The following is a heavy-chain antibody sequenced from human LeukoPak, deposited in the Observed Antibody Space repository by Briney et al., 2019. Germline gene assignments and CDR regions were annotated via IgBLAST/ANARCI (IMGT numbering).Heavy chain of an antibody. Sequence: GGSLRLSCAASGFTFSSYAMHWVRQAPGKGLEWVAVISYDGSNKYYADSVKGRFTISRDNSKNTLYLQMNSLRAEDTAVYYCARSTRIAAATGYWGQGTLVTVSS. CDR3: ARSTRIAAATGY. D-gene: IGHD6-6*01. J-gene: IGHJ4*02. CDR1: GFTFSSYA. V-gene: IGHV3-30-3*01. CDR2: ISYDGSNK.